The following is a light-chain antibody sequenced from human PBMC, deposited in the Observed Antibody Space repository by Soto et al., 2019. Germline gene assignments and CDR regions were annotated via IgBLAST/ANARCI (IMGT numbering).Light chain of an antibody. J-gene: IGKJ5*01. V-gene: IGKV3-11*01. Sequence: EIVLPQSPATVSLSPGERDTLSCRASQSVSSYLAWYQQKPGQAPRLLIYDASNRATGIPARFSGSGSGTDFTLTISSLEPEDLAVYYCQQRSNWPPITFGQGTRLEIK. CDR3: QQRSNWPPIT. CDR1: QSVSSY. CDR2: DAS.